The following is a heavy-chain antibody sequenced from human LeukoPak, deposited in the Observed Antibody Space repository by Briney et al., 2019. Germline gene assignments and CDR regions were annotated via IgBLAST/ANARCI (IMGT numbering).Heavy chain of an antibody. CDR2: ISGSGDST. CDR1: GFTFSNYG. J-gene: IGHJ4*02. Sequence: GKSLRLSCAASGFTFSNYGMHWVRQAPGKGLEWVSVISGSGDSTYYADSVKGRFTISRDNSKNTLYLQMNSLRAEDTAVYYCAKGSWGGGNGLGDYWGQGTLVTVSS. V-gene: IGHV3-23*01. D-gene: IGHD4-23*01. CDR3: AKGSWGGGNGLGDY.